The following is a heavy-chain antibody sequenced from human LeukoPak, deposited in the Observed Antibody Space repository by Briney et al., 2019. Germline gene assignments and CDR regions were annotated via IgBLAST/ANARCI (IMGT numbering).Heavy chain of an antibody. Sequence: PGGSLRLSCAASGFTFSSYSMNWVRQAPGKGLEWVSSISSSSSYIYYADSVKGRFTISRDNAKNSLYLQMNSLRAEDTAVYYCAREPLPQDYYDSSGYYENAFDIWGQGTMVTVSP. CDR3: AREPLPQDYYDSSGYYENAFDI. D-gene: IGHD3-22*01. CDR1: GFTFSSYS. V-gene: IGHV3-21*01. CDR2: ISSSSSYI. J-gene: IGHJ3*02.